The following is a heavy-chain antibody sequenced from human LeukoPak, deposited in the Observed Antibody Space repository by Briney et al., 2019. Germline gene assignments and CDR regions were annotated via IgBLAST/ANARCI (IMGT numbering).Heavy chain of an antibody. Sequence: PGGALRLSCAAPGFTFRGSGMHWGRQGPGKGLEWGAVLSHVGSNKYSADSAKGRFTISRDNSKYTLYVKMHSLRAEDTAVYYCASAGYSETYYYYYGMDVWGQGTTVTVSS. CDR3: ASAGYSETYYYYYGMDV. V-gene: IGHV3-30*03. CDR2: LSHVGSNK. CDR1: GFTFRGSG. D-gene: IGHD6-13*01. J-gene: IGHJ6*02.